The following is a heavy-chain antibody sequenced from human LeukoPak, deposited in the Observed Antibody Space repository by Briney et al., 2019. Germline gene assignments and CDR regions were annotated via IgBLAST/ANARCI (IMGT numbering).Heavy chain of an antibody. D-gene: IGHD3-10*01. V-gene: IGHV3-72*01. CDR1: GFTFGSYA. Sequence: PGGSLRLSCAASGFTFGSYAVHWVRQAPGKGLEWVGRTRNKANSYTTEYAASVKGRFTISRDDSKNSLYLQMNSLKTEDTAVYYCARAPVRGELLWFGDGDYYYGMDVWGQGTTVTVSS. J-gene: IGHJ6*02. CDR2: TRNKANSYTT. CDR3: ARAPVRGELLWFGDGDYYYGMDV.